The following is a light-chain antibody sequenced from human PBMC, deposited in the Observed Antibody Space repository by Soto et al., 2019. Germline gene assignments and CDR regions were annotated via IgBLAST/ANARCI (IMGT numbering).Light chain of an antibody. CDR3: SSYTSSRTFYV. V-gene: IGLV2-14*01. J-gene: IGLJ1*01. CDR2: EVS. Sequence: QSVLTQPASVSGSPGQSTTISCTGTSSDVGGYNYVSWYQQHPGKAPKLMIYEVSNRPSGVSYRFSGSKSGNTASLTISGLQAEDEADYYCSSYTSSRTFYVFGNGTKVTVL. CDR1: SSDVGGYNY.